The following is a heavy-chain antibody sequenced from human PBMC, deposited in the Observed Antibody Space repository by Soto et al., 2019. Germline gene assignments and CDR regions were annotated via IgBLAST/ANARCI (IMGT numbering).Heavy chain of an antibody. J-gene: IGHJ5*02. CDR1: GGSISSYY. Sequence: SETLSLTCTGSGGSISSYYWSWIRQPPGKGLEWIGYIYYSGSTNYNPSLKSRVTISVDTSKNQFSLKLSSVTAADTAVYYCARAEMATIMRWFDPWGQGTLVTVSS. D-gene: IGHD5-12*01. CDR3: ARAEMATIMRWFDP. V-gene: IGHV4-59*01. CDR2: IYYSGST.